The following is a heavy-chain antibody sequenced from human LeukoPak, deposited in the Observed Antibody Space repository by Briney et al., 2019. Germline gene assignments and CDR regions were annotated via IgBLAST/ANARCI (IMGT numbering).Heavy chain of an antibody. CDR1: GGSISSYY. D-gene: IGHD1-26*01. J-gene: IGHJ6*03. Sequence: PSETLSLTCTVSGGSISSYYWSWIRQPAGKGLEWIGRIYTSGSTNYNPSLKSRVTMSVDTSKNQFSLKLSSVTAADTAVYYRARDPGWEGPSPYYYYMDVWGKGTTATVSS. CDR3: ARDPGWEGPSPYYYYMDV. CDR2: IYTSGST. V-gene: IGHV4-4*07.